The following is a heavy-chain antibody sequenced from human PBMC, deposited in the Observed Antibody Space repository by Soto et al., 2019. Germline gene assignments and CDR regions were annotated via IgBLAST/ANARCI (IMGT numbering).Heavy chain of an antibody. CDR2: INHSGST. Sequence: PSETLSLTCAVYGGSFSGYYWSWIRQPPGKGLEWIGEINHSGSTNYNPSLKSRVTISVDTSKNQFSLKLSSVTAADTAVYYCARDGYSSGSFMDVWGQGTTVTVSS. D-gene: IGHD6-19*01. V-gene: IGHV4-34*01. CDR1: GGSFSGYY. CDR3: ARDGYSSGSFMDV. J-gene: IGHJ6*02.